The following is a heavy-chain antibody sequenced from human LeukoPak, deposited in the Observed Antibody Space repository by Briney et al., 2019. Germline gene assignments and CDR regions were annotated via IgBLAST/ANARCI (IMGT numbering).Heavy chain of an antibody. CDR2: ISSSSSYI. CDR1: GFTFSSYS. D-gene: IGHD4-23*01. Sequence: GGSLRLSCAASGFTFSSYSMNWVRQAPGKGLEWVSSISSSSSYIYYADSVKGRFTISRDNAKNSLYLQMNSLRAEDTAVYYCARAILRWPNAFDIWGQGTMVTVSS. J-gene: IGHJ3*02. V-gene: IGHV3-21*01. CDR3: ARAILRWPNAFDI.